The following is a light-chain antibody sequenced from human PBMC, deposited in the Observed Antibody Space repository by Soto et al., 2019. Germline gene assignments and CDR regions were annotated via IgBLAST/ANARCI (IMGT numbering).Light chain of an antibody. Sequence: QSVLTQPRSVSGSPGQSVTISCTGTASDVGGHNYVSWYQQHPGKAPKVMVYDVNKRPSGVPDRFSGSKSGNTASLTISGLQAEDEADYHCCSYAGSNTYVFGTGTKVTVL. CDR2: DVN. CDR1: ASDVGGHNY. J-gene: IGLJ1*01. CDR3: CSYAGSNTYV. V-gene: IGLV2-11*01.